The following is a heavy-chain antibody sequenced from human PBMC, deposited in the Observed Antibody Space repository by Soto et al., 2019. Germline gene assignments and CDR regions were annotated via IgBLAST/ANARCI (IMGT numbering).Heavy chain of an antibody. CDR3: AKAVRPRMSYYYYMDV. J-gene: IGHJ6*03. D-gene: IGHD3-10*01. CDR1: GFTFSNYA. Sequence: EVQLLESGGGLVQPGGSLRLSCAASGFTFSNYAMSWVRQAPGKGLEWVSGISGSGGSTYYADYVKCRFTISRDNSNNTLYLQMNSLRAEDTAGFYCAKAVRPRMSYYYYMDVWGKGTTVTVSS. V-gene: IGHV3-23*01. CDR2: ISGSGGST.